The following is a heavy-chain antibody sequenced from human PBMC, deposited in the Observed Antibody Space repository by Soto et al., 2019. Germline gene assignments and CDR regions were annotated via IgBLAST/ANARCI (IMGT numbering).Heavy chain of an antibody. CDR1: GGSISSGGYY. V-gene: IGHV4-31*03. D-gene: IGHD2-2*01. CDR3: ARDRVPAANSYYYGMDV. Sequence: SETLSLTCTVSGGSISSGGYYWSWIRQHPGKGLEWIGYIYYSGSTYYNPSLKSRVTISVDTSKNQFSLKLSSVTAADTAVYYCARDRVPAANSYYYGMDVWGQGTTVTVSS. CDR2: IYYSGST. J-gene: IGHJ6*02.